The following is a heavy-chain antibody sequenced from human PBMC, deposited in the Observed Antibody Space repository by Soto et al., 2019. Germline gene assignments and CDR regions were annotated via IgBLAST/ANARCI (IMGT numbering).Heavy chain of an antibody. Sequence: GESLKISCKGSGYSFTSYWIGWVRQMPGKGLEWMGIIYPGDSDTRYSPSFQGQVTISADKSISTAYLQWSSLKASDTAMYYCARPRIAAAGNHPGYYFDYWGQGTLVTVSS. CDR3: ARPRIAAAGNHPGYYFDY. J-gene: IGHJ4*02. D-gene: IGHD6-13*01. CDR1: GYSFTSYW. V-gene: IGHV5-51*01. CDR2: IYPGDSDT.